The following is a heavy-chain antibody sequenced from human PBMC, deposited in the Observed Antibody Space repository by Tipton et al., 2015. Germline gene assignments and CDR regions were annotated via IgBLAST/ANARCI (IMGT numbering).Heavy chain of an antibody. CDR3: ARGEIGDFDS. CDR1: GYSISSGYY. D-gene: IGHD4-17*01. V-gene: IGHV4-38-2*01. CDR2: TSHSGDS. J-gene: IGHJ4*02. Sequence: GLVKPSGTLSLTCAISGYSISSGYYWGWIRQPPGKGLEWIGSTSHSGDSYYNPSLKSRVTISVDTSKNQFSLQLKSVTAADTAVYYCARGEIGDFDSWGQGTLVTVAS.